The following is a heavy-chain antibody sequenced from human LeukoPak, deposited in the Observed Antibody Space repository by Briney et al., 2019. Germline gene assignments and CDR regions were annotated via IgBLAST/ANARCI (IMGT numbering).Heavy chain of an antibody. CDR3: ATRSELYSYYYMDV. J-gene: IGHJ6*03. Sequence: SETLSLTCTVSGGSISSGNYYWNWIRQPAGKGLEWIGRIYTSGSTNYNPSLKSRVTISVDTSKNQFSLKLSSVTAADTAVYYCATRSELYSYYYMDVWGKGTTVTISS. CDR1: GGSISSGNYY. V-gene: IGHV4-61*02. D-gene: IGHD1-26*01. CDR2: IYTSGST.